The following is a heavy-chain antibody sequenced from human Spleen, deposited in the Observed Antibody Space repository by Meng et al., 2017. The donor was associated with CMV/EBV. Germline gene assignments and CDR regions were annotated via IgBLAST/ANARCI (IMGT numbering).Heavy chain of an antibody. Sequence: YIFTNYWIGWVRQMPGKGLEWMGIIYPGDSDTRYSPSFQGQVTISADKSISTAYLQWSSLKASDTAMYYCARLNTRRWLQPQTGDYWGQGTLVTVSS. V-gene: IGHV5-51*01. CDR1: YIFTNYW. CDR2: IYPGDSDT. D-gene: IGHD5-24*01. J-gene: IGHJ4*02. CDR3: ARLNTRRWLQPQTGDY.